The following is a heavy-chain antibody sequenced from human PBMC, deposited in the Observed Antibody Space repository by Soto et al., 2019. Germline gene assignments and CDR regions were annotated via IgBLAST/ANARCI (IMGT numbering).Heavy chain of an antibody. CDR2: ISSSSSTI. CDR1: GFTFSSYG. D-gene: IGHD2-15*01. CDR3: ARDTGYCSGGSCYHPDAFDI. J-gene: IGHJ3*02. V-gene: IGHV3-48*02. Sequence: GGSLRLSCAASGFTFSSYGMNWVRQAPGKGLEWVSYISSSSSTIYYADSVKGRFTIPRDNAKNSLYLQMNSLRDEDTAVYYCARDTGYCSGGSCYHPDAFDIWGQGTMVTVSS.